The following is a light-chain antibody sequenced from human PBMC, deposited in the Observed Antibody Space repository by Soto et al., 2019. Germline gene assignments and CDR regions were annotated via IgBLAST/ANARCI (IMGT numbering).Light chain of an antibody. J-gene: IGKJ1*01. CDR3: QQYYHWPRT. V-gene: IGKV3-15*01. CDR1: QSVGSN. Sequence: EVVLTQSPATLSVSPGERVTLSCRASQSVGSNLAWFQQKPGQAPRLLMYAASTRPTSIAARFSGSGSGTDFILTITSLQSEDSGVFYCQQYYHWPRTFRQGTKVDI. CDR2: AAS.